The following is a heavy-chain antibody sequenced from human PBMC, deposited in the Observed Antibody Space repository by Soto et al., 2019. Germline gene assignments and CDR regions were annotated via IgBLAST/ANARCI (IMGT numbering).Heavy chain of an antibody. J-gene: IGHJ5*02. CDR2: TFHSGST. D-gene: IGHD2-15*01. CDR3: ARARQYCSSSSCYLDP. V-gene: IGHV4-4*02. Sequence: SETLSLTCAVSGGSISSSNWWNWVRQPPGKGLEWIGETFHSGSTNYNPSLRSRVTISVDKSKNQFSLKLNSVTAADTAVYYCARARQYCSSSSCYLDPWGQGTRVTVPQ. CDR1: GGSISSSNW.